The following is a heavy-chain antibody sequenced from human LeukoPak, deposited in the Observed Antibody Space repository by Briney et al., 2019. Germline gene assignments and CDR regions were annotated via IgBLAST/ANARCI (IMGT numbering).Heavy chain of an antibody. V-gene: IGHV1-2*06. Sequence: GASVNVSCKAFGYTFTGYYMHWVRQAPGQGLEWMGRINPNSGGTNYAQKFQGRVTMTRDTSISTAYMELSRLRSDDTAVYYCARETYYYDSSGYYYAYGMDVWGQGTTVTVSS. CDR3: ARETYYYDSSGYYYAYGMDV. CDR2: INPNSGGT. CDR1: GYTFTGYY. J-gene: IGHJ6*02. D-gene: IGHD3-22*01.